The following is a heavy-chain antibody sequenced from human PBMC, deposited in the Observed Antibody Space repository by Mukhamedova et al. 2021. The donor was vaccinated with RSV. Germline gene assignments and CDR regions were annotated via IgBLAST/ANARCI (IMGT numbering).Heavy chain of an antibody. CDR3: LSQGHTSGWNQIDY. Sequence: STWGMHWVRQAPGKGLEWVAVIWYDGSAKYYADSVRGRFTISRDNSKNTLYLQMNSLRAEDTAVYHCLSQGHTSGWNQIDYWGHGTLV. V-gene: IGHV3-33*03. CDR2: IWYDGSAK. D-gene: IGHD6-19*01. CDR1: STWG. J-gene: IGHJ4*01.